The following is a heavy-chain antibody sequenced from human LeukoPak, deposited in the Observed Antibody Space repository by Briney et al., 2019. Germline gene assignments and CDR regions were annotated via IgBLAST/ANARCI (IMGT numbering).Heavy chain of an antibody. D-gene: IGHD3-10*01. CDR1: GFTVSSNY. CDR3: GREVRFGY. Sequence: GGSLRLSCAASGFTVSSNYMSWVRQAPGKGLEWVSVIYSGGSRYCANSVKGRFTHSRDDSKNRLYLKMKSRRAEDTAMYYCGREVRFGYWGEGTQVAVSS. CDR2: IYSGGSR. V-gene: IGHV3-66*01. J-gene: IGHJ4*02.